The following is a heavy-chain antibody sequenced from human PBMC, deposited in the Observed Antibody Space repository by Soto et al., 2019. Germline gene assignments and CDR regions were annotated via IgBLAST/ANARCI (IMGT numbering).Heavy chain of an antibody. Sequence: TLCLTCAVSGGSISSGGYSWSWIRQPPGKGLEWIGYINHSGSTNYNPSLKSRVTISVDTSKNQFSLKLSSVTAADTAVYYCARGPRYYDILTGPRVAYYFDYWGQGTLVTVSS. CDR3: ARGPRYYDILTGPRVAYYFDY. CDR2: INHSGST. V-gene: IGHV4-30-2*01. J-gene: IGHJ4*02. CDR1: GGSISSGGYS. D-gene: IGHD3-9*01.